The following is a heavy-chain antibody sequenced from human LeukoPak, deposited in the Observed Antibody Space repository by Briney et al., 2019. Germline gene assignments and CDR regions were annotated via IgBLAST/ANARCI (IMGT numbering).Heavy chain of an antibody. J-gene: IGHJ4*02. D-gene: IGHD2-15*01. CDR2: ISGSGENT. V-gene: IGHV3-23*01. CDR3: AKSPVSSCRGSFCYPFDY. CDR1: GFTFINYG. Sequence: GGSLRLSCAASGFTFINYGMSWVRQAPGKGLEWVSVISGSGENTYYADSVKGRFTISRDNSRNTLYLQMNTLRAEDTAVYFCAKSPVSSCRGSFCYPFDYWGQGNLVTVSS.